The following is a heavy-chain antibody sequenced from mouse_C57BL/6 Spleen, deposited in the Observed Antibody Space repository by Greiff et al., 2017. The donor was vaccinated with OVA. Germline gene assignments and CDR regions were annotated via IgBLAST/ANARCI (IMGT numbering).Heavy chain of an antibody. J-gene: IGHJ3*01. CDR1: GFNIKDDY. CDR2: IDPENGDT. D-gene: IGHD3-2*02. V-gene: IGHV14-4*01. Sequence: VQLQQSGAELVRPGASVKLSCTASGFNIKDDYMHWVKQRPEQGLEWIGWIDPENGDTEYASKFQGKATITADTSSNTAYLQRSSLTSEDTAVYYCTTEEADQAGFAYWGQGTLVTVSA. CDR3: TTEEADQAGFAY.